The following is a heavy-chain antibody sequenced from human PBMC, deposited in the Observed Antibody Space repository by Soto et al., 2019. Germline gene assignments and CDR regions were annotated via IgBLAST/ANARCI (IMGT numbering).Heavy chain of an antibody. D-gene: IGHD3-9*01. J-gene: IGHJ4*02. CDR3: AIARKLRYFDWSKDYYFDY. CDR1: SGSISSGGYC. V-gene: IGHV4-31*11. Sequence: SETLSLTCAVSSGSISSGGYCWIWNRQHPGQGLEWIGYIYYSGSTYYNPSLKSRVNISVDTSKNQFSLKLSSVTAADTAVYYCAIARKLRYFDWSKDYYFDYWGQGTLVTVSS. CDR2: IYYSGST.